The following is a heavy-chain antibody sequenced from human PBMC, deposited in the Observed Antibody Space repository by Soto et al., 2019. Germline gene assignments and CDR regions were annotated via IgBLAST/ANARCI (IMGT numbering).Heavy chain of an antibody. CDR2: IIPIFGTA. Sequence: GASVKVSCKASGGTFSSCAISWVRQAPGQGLEWMGGIIPIFGTANYAQKFQGRVTITADESTSTAYMELSSLRSEDTAVYYCARASRAAEHYYYYGRDVWGQGTTVTVSS. CDR1: GGTFSSCA. J-gene: IGHJ6*02. CDR3: ARASRAAEHYYYYGRDV. V-gene: IGHV1-69*13. D-gene: IGHD2-15*01.